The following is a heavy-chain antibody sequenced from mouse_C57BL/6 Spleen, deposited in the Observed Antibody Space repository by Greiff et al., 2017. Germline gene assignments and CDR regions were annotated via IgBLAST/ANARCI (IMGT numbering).Heavy chain of an antibody. CDR1: GYTFTDYY. CDR3: ARAIITTVVAGGYFDV. CDR2: IGPGSGST. J-gene: IGHJ2*01. V-gene: IGHV1-77*01. D-gene: IGHD1-1*01. Sequence: QVQLQQSGAELVKPGASVKISCKASGYTFTDYYINWVKQRPGQGLEWIGKIGPGSGSTYYNEKFKGKATLTADKSSSTAYMQLSSLTSEDSAVYFCARAIITTVVAGGYFDVWGKGTTLTVSS.